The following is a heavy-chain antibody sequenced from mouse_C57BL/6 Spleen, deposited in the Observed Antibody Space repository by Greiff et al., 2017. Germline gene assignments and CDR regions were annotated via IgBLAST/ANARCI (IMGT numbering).Heavy chain of an antibody. CDR3: ARNYDYDDGVFAY. CDR2: IWSGGST. J-gene: IGHJ3*01. D-gene: IGHD2-4*01. V-gene: IGHV2-2*01. Sequence: QVQLKESGPGLVQPSQSLSITCTVSGFSLTSYGVHWVRQSPGTGLEWLGVIWSGGSTDYNAAFISRLSISKDNSKSQVFFKMNSLQADDTAIYYCARNYDYDDGVFAYWGQGTLVTVSA. CDR1: GFSLTSYG.